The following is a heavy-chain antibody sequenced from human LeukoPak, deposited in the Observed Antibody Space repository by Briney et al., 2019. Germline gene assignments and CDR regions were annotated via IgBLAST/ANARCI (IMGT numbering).Heavy chain of an antibody. CDR1: GFIFDDYT. J-gene: IGHJ5*02. D-gene: IGHD2-15*01. V-gene: IGHV3-43*01. CDR2: ISWDGGST. CDR3: AKGSSVAIAATSFDWFDP. Sequence: PGGSLRLSCAASGFIFDDYTMHWVRQAPGKGLEWVSLISWDGGSTYYADSVKGRFTISRDNSKNSLYLQMNSLRTEDTALYYCAKGSSVAIAATSFDWFDPWGQGTLVTVSS.